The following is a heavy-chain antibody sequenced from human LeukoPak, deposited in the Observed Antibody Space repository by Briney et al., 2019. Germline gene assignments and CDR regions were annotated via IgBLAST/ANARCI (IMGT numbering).Heavy chain of an antibody. CDR1: GFTFSSYW. D-gene: IGHD3-22*01. CDR3: ARWGYDTMIAQKAAFGI. CDR2: INSDGSST. V-gene: IGHV3-74*01. J-gene: IGHJ3*02. Sequence: PGGSLRLSCAASGFTFSSYWMHWVRQAPGKGLVWVSRINSDGSSTSYADSVKGRFTISRDNAKNTLYLQMNSLRAEDTAVYYCARWGYDTMIAQKAAFGIWGQGTMVTVSS.